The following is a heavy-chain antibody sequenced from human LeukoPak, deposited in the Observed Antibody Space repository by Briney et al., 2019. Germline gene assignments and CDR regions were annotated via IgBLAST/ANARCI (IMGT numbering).Heavy chain of an antibody. CDR3: ARGWGPAYCGGDCHRHFDY. V-gene: IGHV4-30-4*07. CDR1: GGSISSGGYS. J-gene: IGHJ4*02. D-gene: IGHD2-21*02. Sequence: SETLSLTCTVSGGSISSGGYSWNWIRQPPGKGLEWIGYIYNSGSTSYNPSLKSRVSLSVDTSKNLFSLTLNSMTAADTAVYYCARGWGPAYCGGDCHRHFDYWGQGTLVTVSS. CDR2: IYNSGST.